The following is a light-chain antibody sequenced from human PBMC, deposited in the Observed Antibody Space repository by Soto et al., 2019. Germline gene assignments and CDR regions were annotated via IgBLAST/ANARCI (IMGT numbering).Light chain of an antibody. Sequence: DIQMTQSPSSLSASVGDRVTMTCRASQGITRYLNWYQQKPGKAPNLLIYGASSLQSGVPSRFSGSGSGTDFTLTISSLQPEAIETYYCQHSYKIPLTFGQGTKVDIK. J-gene: IGKJ1*01. V-gene: IGKV1-39*01. CDR3: QHSYKIPLT. CDR1: QGITRY. CDR2: GAS.